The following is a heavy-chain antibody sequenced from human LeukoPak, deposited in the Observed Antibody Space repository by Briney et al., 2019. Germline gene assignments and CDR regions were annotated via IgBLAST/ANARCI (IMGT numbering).Heavy chain of an antibody. D-gene: IGHD3-9*01. V-gene: IGHV3-23*01. CDR3: AKEKYYDILTGYLDV. CDR1: GFTFGSYA. Sequence: GGSLRLSCAASGFTFGSYAMSWVRQAPGKGLEWVSAISGSGGSTYYADSVKGRFTISRDNSKNTLYLQMNSLRAEDTAVYYCAKEKYYDILTGYLDVWGQGTTVTVSS. CDR2: ISGSGGST. J-gene: IGHJ6*02.